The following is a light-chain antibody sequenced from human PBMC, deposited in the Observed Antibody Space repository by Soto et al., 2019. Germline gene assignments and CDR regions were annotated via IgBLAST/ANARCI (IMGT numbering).Light chain of an antibody. CDR2: GAS. J-gene: IGKJ1*01. CDR3: QQYHIWPSWT. Sequence: EIVLTQSPATLSVSLGDSATLSCRASQSVSLSLAWYQMRPGQPPRLLIYGASTRATDIPARFSGSGSGTDFTLTISSLQSEDFEVYLCQQYHIWPSWTFGQGTKVELK. CDR1: QSVSLS. V-gene: IGKV3-15*01.